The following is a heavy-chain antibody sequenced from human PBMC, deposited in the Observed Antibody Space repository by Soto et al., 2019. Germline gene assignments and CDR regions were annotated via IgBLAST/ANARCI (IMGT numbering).Heavy chain of an antibody. Sequence: ASVKVSCKASGYTFTSYAMHWVRQAPGQRLEWMGWINAGNGNTKYLQKFQGRVTITRDTSASTAYMELSSLRSEDTAVYYCARDRYFDWLPTIRPGYYYGMDVWGQGTTVTVSS. CDR2: INAGNGNT. CDR1: GYTFTSYA. CDR3: ARDRYFDWLPTIRPGYYYGMDV. D-gene: IGHD3-9*01. V-gene: IGHV1-3*01. J-gene: IGHJ6*02.